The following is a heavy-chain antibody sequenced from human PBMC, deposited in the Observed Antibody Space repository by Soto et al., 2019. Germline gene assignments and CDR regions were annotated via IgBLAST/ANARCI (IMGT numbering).Heavy chain of an antibody. CDR3: AIQWITSFGVVDYSYGMDV. Sequence: GESLKISCKGSGYSFSNYWISWVRQMPGKGLEWMGRINPSDSYTNYSPSFQGHVTISADESSSTVYLQWRTLKASDTAMYYCAIQWITSFGVVDYSYGMDVWGRGTTVNVSS. D-gene: IGHD3-3*01. CDR2: INPSDSYT. V-gene: IGHV5-10-1*01. CDR1: GYSFSNYW. J-gene: IGHJ6*02.